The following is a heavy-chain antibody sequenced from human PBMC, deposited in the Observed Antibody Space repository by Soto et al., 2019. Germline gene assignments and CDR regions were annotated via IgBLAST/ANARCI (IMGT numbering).Heavy chain of an antibody. CDR1: GFTFSSYS. Sequence: GGSLRLSCAASGFTFSSYSMNWVRQAPGKGLEWVSYISSSSSTIYYADSVKGRFTISRDNAKNSLYLQWSSLKASDTAMYYCAKSPRGQLLRDDDSSWYYYMDVWGKGTTVTVSS. D-gene: IGHD2-15*01. V-gene: IGHV3-48*01. J-gene: IGHJ6*03. CDR3: AKSPRGQLLRDDDSSWYYYMDV. CDR2: ISSSSSTI.